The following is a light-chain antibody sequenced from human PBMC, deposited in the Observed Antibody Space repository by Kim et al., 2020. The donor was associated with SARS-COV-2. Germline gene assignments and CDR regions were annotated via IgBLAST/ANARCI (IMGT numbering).Light chain of an antibody. CDR2: DAS. J-gene: IGKJ4*01. V-gene: IGKV3-20*01. Sequence: EIVLTQSPATLSLSPGERATLSCRASRTVGSNYLAWYQQKAGQAPRLLIFDASTRATGIPDRFSGSGSGADFTLTISRLEPEDIAVYSCQQYSSSPLTFGGGTKVDIK. CDR3: QQYSSSPLT. CDR1: RTVGSNY.